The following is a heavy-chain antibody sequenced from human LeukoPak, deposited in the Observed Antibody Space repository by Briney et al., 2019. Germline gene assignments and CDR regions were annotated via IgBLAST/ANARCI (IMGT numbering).Heavy chain of an antibody. CDR3: ARGQPLDV. J-gene: IGHJ6*04. CDR2: ISAYNGNT. D-gene: IGHD6-13*01. V-gene: IGHV1-18*01. CDR1: GYTLTELS. Sequence: AASVKVSCKVSGYTLTELSMHWVRQAPGQGLEWMGWISAYNGNTNYAQKLQGRVTMTTDTSTSTAYMELRSLRSDDTAVYYCARGQPLDVWGKGTTVTVSS.